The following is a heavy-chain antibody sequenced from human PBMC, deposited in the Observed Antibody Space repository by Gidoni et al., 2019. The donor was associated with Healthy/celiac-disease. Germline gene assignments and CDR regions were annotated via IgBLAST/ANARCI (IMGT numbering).Heavy chain of an antibody. J-gene: IGHJ6*02. Sequence: QVQLQESGPGLVKPSETLSLTCTVSVGSISSYYWSWIRHPPGKGLEWIGYIYYSWSTNYNPSLKSRVTISVDTSKNQFSLKLSSVTAADTAVYYCASSTVTTPYYYDYGMDVWGQGTTVTVSS. D-gene: IGHD4-17*01. CDR3: ASSTVTTPYYYDYGMDV. CDR1: VGSISSYY. CDR2: IYYSWST. V-gene: IGHV4-59*01.